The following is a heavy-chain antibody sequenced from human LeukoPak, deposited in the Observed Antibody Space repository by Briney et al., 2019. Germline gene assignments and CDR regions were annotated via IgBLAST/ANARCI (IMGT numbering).Heavy chain of an antibody. CDR2: INPDDSDT. V-gene: IGHV5-51*01. CDR3: ARILGSSGWHGKIYYFGY. CDR1: GYSFTRYW. J-gene: IGHJ4*02. D-gene: IGHD6-19*01. Sequence: ASVKVSCKGSGYSFTRYWIGWVRQMPGKGLEWMGLINPDDSDTIYSPSFQGQVTISADKSINTAYLQWSSLKASDTAMYYCARILGSSGWHGKIYYFGYWGQGTLVTVSS.